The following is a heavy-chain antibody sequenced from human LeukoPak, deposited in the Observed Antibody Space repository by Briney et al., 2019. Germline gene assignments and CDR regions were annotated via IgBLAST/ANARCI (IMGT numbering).Heavy chain of an antibody. J-gene: IGHJ4*02. D-gene: IGHD4-17*01. Sequence: GGSLRLSCAASGFTVSSNYMNWVRQAPGKWLEWVSVIFGGGSTYYADSVKGRFTISRDNSKNTLYLQMNSLRAEDTAVYYCAADTVPQRGDYWGQGTLVTVSS. V-gene: IGHV3-53*01. CDR3: AADTVPQRGDY. CDR2: IFGGGST. CDR1: GFTVSSNY.